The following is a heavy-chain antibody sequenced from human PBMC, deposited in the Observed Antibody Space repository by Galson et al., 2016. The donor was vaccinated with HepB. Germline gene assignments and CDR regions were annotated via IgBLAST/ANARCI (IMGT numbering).Heavy chain of an antibody. CDR3: VKDRGWRYTSNAFDI. V-gene: IGHV3-64D*06. CDR2: ISDNGGST. D-gene: IGHD1-1*01. J-gene: IGHJ3*02. CDR1: GFTFSSCA. Sequence: SLRLSCAASGFTFSSCAMHWVRQAPGKGLESVSAISDNGGSTYYADSVKGRFTISRDNSKNTLYLRMSSLRAEDTAVYYCVKDRGWRYTSNAFDIWGQGTMVTDSS.